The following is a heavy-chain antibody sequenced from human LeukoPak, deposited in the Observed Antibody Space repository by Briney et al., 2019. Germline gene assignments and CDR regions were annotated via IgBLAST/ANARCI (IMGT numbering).Heavy chain of an antibody. V-gene: IGHV4-39*02. Sequence: PSETLSLTCTVSGGSISSSSYYWGWIRQPPGKGLEWIGRIYYSGSTYYNPSLKSRVTISVDTSKNQFSLKLSSVTAADTAVYYCAREHCSGGSCYSAFDIWGQGTMVTVSS. D-gene: IGHD2-15*01. CDR3: AREHCSGGSCYSAFDI. CDR1: GGSISSSSYY. J-gene: IGHJ3*02. CDR2: IYYSGST.